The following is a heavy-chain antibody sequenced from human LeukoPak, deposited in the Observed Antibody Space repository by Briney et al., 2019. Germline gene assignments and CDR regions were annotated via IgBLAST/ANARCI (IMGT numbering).Heavy chain of an antibody. J-gene: IGHJ5*02. V-gene: IGHV4-61*01. Sequence: KPSETLSLTCAVSGGSVSSGSYYWSWIRQPPGKGLEWIGYIYYSGSTNYNPSLKSRVTISVDTSKNQFSLKLSSVTAADTAVYYCARRVLWFGELPSSPRRWFDPWGQGTLVTVSS. D-gene: IGHD3-10*01. CDR2: IYYSGST. CDR3: ARRVLWFGELPSSPRRWFDP. CDR1: GGSVSSGSYY.